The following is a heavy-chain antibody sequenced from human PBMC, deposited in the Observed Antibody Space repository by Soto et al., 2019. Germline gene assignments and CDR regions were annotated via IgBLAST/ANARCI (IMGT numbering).Heavy chain of an antibody. J-gene: IGHJ4*02. D-gene: IGHD6-19*01. V-gene: IGHV3-48*02. CDR1: GFTFNIYS. CDR2: ITSDTATI. CDR3: ARSVAGHFDY. Sequence: EVQLVESGGGLVQPGGSLRLCCAASGFTFNIYSMNWVRQAPGKGLEWVSYITSDTATIHYADSVRGRFTISRDNAENSLFLQMNSLRDEDTAAYYCARSVAGHFDYWGQGALVTVSS.